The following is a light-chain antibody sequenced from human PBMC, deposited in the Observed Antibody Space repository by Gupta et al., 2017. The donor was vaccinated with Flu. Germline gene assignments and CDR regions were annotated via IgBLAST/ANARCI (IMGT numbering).Light chain of an antibody. V-gene: IGLV3-1*01. CDR1: KLGDKY. CDR2: RDT. CDR3: QAWDSSTAV. J-gene: IGLJ2*01. Sequence: SYELTQPPSVSVSPGQTASIACSGDKLGDKYVCGYQQKPGQSPVVVIYRDTKRPSGIPERFSGSNSGNTATLTIIGTQAMDEADYYCQAWDSSTAVFGGGTKLTVL.